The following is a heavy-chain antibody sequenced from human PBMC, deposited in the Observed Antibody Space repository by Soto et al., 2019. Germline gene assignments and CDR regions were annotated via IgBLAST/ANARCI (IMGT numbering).Heavy chain of an antibody. V-gene: IGHV3-21*01. J-gene: IGHJ6*02. D-gene: IGHD5-18*01. Sequence: LRLSCAASGFTFRSYSMNWVRQAPGKGLEWVSSISSSSSYIYYADSVKGRFTISRDNAKNSLYLQMNSLRAEDTAVYYCARVLDTAMVLLYYGMGVWGQGTTVTVSS. CDR3: ARVLDTAMVLLYYGMGV. CDR1: GFTFRSYS. CDR2: ISSSSSYI.